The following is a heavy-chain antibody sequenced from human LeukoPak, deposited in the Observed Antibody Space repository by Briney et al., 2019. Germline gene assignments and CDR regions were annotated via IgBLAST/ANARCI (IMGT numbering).Heavy chain of an antibody. CDR3: AHRSIFGVERGFDP. CDR2: IYWDDDK. CDR1: GFSLSTSGVG. J-gene: IGHJ5*02. D-gene: IGHD3-3*01. Sequence: SGPTLVNPTQTLTLTCTFSGFSLSTSGVGVGWIRQPPGKALEWLALIYWDDDKRYSPSLKSRLTITKDTSKNQVVLTMTNMDPVDTATYYCAHRSIFGVERGFDPWGQGTLVTVSS. V-gene: IGHV2-5*02.